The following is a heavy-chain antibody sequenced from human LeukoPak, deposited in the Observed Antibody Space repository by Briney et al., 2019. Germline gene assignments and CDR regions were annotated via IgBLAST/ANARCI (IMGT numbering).Heavy chain of an antibody. D-gene: IGHD6-19*01. V-gene: IGHV3-64*01. Sequence: GGSLRLSCAASGFTFSTYAMHWVRQAPGKGLEYVSAISSNGRSTFYASSVKGRFTISRDNSKNTLYLQMGSLRAEDMGVYYCAREGQQWLEGAFDIWGQGTMVTVSS. J-gene: IGHJ3*02. CDR3: AREGQQWLEGAFDI. CDR1: GFTFSTYA. CDR2: ISSNGRST.